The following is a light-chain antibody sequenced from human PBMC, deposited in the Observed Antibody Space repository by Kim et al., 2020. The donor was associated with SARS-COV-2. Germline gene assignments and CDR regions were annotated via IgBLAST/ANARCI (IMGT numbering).Light chain of an antibody. CDR3: QAWDSAWV. CDR2: DDN. Sequence: SYELTQPPSVSVSPGQTATITCSGDKLGDKYVCWYQQRPGQSPVLVIFDDNKRPSGIPERFSGSNSGNTATLTISGTQALDEADYYCQAWDSAWVFGGGTQLTVL. J-gene: IGLJ3*02. V-gene: IGLV3-1*01. CDR1: KLGDKY.